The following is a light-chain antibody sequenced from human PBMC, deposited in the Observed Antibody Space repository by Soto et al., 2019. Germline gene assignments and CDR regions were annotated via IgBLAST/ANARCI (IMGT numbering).Light chain of an antibody. V-gene: IGKV3-11*01. Sequence: EIVLTQSPATLSLSPGETATLSCRASQSVSSYLAGYQQKPGQAPRLLIYDASNRATGIPARVSGSGSGTDFTLTSSSLEPEDFAVYYCQQRSTWPPFTFGPGTKVDIK. CDR1: QSVSSY. CDR2: DAS. CDR3: QQRSTWPPFT. J-gene: IGKJ3*01.